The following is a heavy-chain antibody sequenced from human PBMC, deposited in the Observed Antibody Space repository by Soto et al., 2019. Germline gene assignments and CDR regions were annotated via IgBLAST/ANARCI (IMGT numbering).Heavy chain of an antibody. J-gene: IGHJ4*02. Sequence: QPGGSLRLSCAASGFTFSDYAMSWVRQAPGKGLEWVSAISGSGGSTYYADSVKGRFTISRDNSKNTLYLQMNSLRAEDTAVYYCAKDASGYYDFWSGSLFPDYWGQGTLVTVSS. V-gene: IGHV3-23*01. CDR3: AKDASGYYDFWSGSLFPDY. CDR2: ISGSGGST. CDR1: GFTFSDYA. D-gene: IGHD3-3*01.